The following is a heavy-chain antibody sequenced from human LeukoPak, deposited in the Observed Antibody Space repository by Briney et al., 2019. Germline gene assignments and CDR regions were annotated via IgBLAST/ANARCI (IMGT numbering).Heavy chain of an antibody. CDR2: IYYSGST. V-gene: IGHV4-30-4*01. Sequence: PSQTLSLTCTVSGGSISSGDYYWSWIRQPPGKGLEWIGYIYYSGSTYYNPSLKSRVTISVDTSKNQFSLKLSSVTAADTAVYYCARDPLVVVAATRYYHYGMDVWGKGTTVTVSS. CDR1: GGSISSGDYY. D-gene: IGHD2-15*01. CDR3: ARDPLVVVAATRYYHYGMDV. J-gene: IGHJ6*04.